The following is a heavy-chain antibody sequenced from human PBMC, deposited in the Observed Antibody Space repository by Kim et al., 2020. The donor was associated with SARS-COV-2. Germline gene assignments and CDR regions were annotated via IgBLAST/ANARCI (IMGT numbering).Heavy chain of an antibody. CDR3: ANGLLRGVNFYYYGMDV. CDR2: ISYDGSNK. V-gene: IGHV3-30*18. D-gene: IGHD3-10*01. J-gene: IGHJ6*01. Sequence: GGSLRLSCAASGFTFSTYGMHWVRQAPGKGLEWVSLISYDGSNKYYADSVKGRCTISRDNSENTLYLQMNSLTAEDTAVYSCANGLLRGVNFYYYGMDV. CDR1: GFTFSTYG.